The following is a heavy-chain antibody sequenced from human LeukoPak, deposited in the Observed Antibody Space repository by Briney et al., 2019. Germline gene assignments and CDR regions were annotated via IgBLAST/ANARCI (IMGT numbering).Heavy chain of an antibody. CDR1: GGSISSYY. V-gene: IGHV4-59*01. CDR3: ARGGLVSSSDP. CDR2: IYYSEGP. Sequence: SETLSLTCTVSGGSISSYYWSWIRQPPGKGLEWIGYIYYSEGPNYNPSLKSRVTISVDTSKNQFSLKLNSVTAADTAVYYCARGGLVSSSDPWGQGTLVTVSS. J-gene: IGHJ5*02.